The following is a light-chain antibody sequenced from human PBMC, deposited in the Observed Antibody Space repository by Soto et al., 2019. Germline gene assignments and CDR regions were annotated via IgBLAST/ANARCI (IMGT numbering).Light chain of an antibody. CDR3: SSYTLRNTLVL. Sequence: QSVLTQPASVSGSPGQSITISCTGTSSDVGGYNFVSWYHQHPGKAPRLIIYEVSSRPSGVSYRFSGSKSGNTASLTISGLQAEDEADYYCSSYTLRNTLVLFGGGTKLTVL. V-gene: IGLV2-14*01. J-gene: IGLJ3*02. CDR1: SSDVGGYNF. CDR2: EVS.